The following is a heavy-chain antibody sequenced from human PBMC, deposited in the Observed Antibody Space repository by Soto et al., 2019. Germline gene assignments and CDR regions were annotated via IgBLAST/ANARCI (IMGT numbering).Heavy chain of an antibody. J-gene: IGHJ4*02. CDR2: ISAYNGNT. CDR3: AREHSSSWYVLDY. V-gene: IGHV1-18*04. D-gene: IGHD6-13*01. Sequence: ASVKVSCKASGYTFTGYYMLWVRQAPGQGLEWMGWISAYNGNTNYAQKLQGRVTMTTDTSTSTAYMELRSLRSDDTAVYYCAREHSSSWYVLDYWGQGTLVTVAS. CDR1: GYTFTGYY.